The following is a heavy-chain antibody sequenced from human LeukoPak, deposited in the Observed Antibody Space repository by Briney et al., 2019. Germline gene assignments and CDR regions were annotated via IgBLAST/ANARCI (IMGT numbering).Heavy chain of an antibody. J-gene: IGHJ4*02. CDR2: ISGSGSTI. CDR3: ASQSYYDFWSGYPKALDY. Sequence: GGSLSLSCAASGFTFRDYYMSWIGQAPGKGLGWVSYISGSGSTIYYADSVKGRFTISRDNAKNSLYLQMNSLRAEDTAVYYCASQSYYDFWSGYPKALDYWGQGTLVTVSS. D-gene: IGHD3-3*01. V-gene: IGHV3-11*04. CDR1: GFTFRDYY.